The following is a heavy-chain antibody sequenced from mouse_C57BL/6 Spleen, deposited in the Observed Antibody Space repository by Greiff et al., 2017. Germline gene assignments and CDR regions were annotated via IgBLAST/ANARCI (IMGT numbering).Heavy chain of an antibody. Sequence: QVQLQQSGAELVRPGTSVKVSCKASGYAFTNYLIEWVKQRPGQGLEWIGVINPGSGGTNYNEKFKGKATLTADKSSSTAYMQLSSLTSEDSAVYFCARREDGNYYYFDYWGQGTTLTVSS. CDR1: GYAFTNYL. V-gene: IGHV1-54*01. J-gene: IGHJ2*01. D-gene: IGHD2-1*01. CDR2: INPGSGGT. CDR3: ARREDGNYYYFDY.